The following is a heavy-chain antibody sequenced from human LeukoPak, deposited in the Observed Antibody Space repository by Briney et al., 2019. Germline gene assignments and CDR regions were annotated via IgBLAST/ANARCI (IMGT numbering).Heavy chain of an antibody. J-gene: IGHJ4*02. CDR1: GGSISSSSHY. Sequence: PSETLSLTCTVSGGSISSSSHYWGWIRQPPGKGLEWIGSIYYSGSTYYNPSPKSRVTISVDTSKNQFSLKLSSVTAADTAVYYCARREQEFFDYWGQGTLVTVSS. V-gene: IGHV4-39*01. CDR3: ARREQEFFDY. CDR2: IYYSGST. D-gene: IGHD1/OR15-1a*01.